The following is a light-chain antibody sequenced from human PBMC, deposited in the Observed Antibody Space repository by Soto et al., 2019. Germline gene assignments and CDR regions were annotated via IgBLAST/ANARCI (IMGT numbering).Light chain of an antibody. CDR3: QSYDSSNHVV. V-gene: IGLV6-57*02. J-gene: IGLJ2*01. CDR2: KDD. Sequence: NFILTQPHSVSESPGKTVTISCTGSSGSIASNYVQWYQQRPGSAPTTVIYKDDQRPSGVPDRFSGSIDSSSNSASLTISGLKTEDGADYYCQSYDSSNHVVFGGGTKLTVL. CDR1: SGSIASNY.